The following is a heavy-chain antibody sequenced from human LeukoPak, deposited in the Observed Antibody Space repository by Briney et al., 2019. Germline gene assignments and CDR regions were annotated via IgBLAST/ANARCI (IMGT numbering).Heavy chain of an antibody. J-gene: IGHJ4*02. CDR2: IKKKTDGGTA. Sequence: PGGSLRLSCAASGFTFTNAGMNWVRQAPGKGLEWVGRIKKKTDGGTADYAAPVKGRFTISRDDSKNTPYVQMNSLKTEDTRVYYCTTQPPGDYWGQGTLVTVSS. CDR1: GFTFTNAG. CDR3: TTQPPGDY. V-gene: IGHV3-15*01.